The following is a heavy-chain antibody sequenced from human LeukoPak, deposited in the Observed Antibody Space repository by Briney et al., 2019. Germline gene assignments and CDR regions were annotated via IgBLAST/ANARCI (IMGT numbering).Heavy chain of an antibody. CDR2: INPNSGGT. CDR1: GYTFTGYY. J-gene: IGHJ4*02. D-gene: IGHD2-15*01. Sequence: ASVKVSCKASGYTFTGYYMHWVRQAPGQGLEWMGWINPNSGGTNYAQEFQGRVTMTRDTSISTAYMELSRLRSDDTAVYYCARDTVAATPYFDYWGQGTLVTVSS. CDR3: ARDTVAATPYFDY. V-gene: IGHV1-2*02.